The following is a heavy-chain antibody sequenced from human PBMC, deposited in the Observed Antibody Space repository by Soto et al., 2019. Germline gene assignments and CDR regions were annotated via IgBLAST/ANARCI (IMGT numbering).Heavy chain of an antibody. CDR2: IWYDGSNK. CDR3: ATGITIFGVVLEHGLDP. Sequence: GGSLRLSFAAPGFSFSSYGMHWVRQAPGKGLEWVAVIWYDGSNKYYAASVKGRFTISRDKSKNTLYLQMNSLRAEDTAVYYCATGITIFGVVLEHGLDPLGQGPLVTVSS. D-gene: IGHD3-3*01. J-gene: IGHJ5*02. V-gene: IGHV3-33*01. CDR1: GFSFSSYG.